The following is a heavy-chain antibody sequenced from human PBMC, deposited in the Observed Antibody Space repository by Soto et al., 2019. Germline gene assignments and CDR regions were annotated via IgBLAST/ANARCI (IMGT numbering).Heavy chain of an antibody. Sequence: GESLKISCKGSGYTFTDWWIAWVRQVPGKGLEWMGIIYPGDSGARYSPSFEGQVTISADKSINTAYLQWSSLKASDTAMYYCARQVDEKKEQWMGNFDDWGQGSLVTV. V-gene: IGHV5-51*01. CDR1: GYTFTDWW. J-gene: IGHJ4*02. CDR3: ARQVDEKKEQWMGNFDD. D-gene: IGHD6-19*01. CDR2: IYPGDSGA.